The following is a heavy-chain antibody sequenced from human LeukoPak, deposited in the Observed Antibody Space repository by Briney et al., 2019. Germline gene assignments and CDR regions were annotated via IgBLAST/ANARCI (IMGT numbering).Heavy chain of an antibody. CDR1: GFSFRTYT. D-gene: IGHD6-13*01. CDR2: ISSSSYTI. CDR3: AKDGAAAGTLSDY. Sequence: GSLRLSCAASGFSFRTYTMNWVRQAPGKGLEWISYISSSSYTIYYADSVKGRFTISRDNAKNSLYLQMNSLRAEDTAVYYCAKDGAAAGTLSDYWGQGTLVTVSS. J-gene: IGHJ4*02. V-gene: IGHV3-48*01.